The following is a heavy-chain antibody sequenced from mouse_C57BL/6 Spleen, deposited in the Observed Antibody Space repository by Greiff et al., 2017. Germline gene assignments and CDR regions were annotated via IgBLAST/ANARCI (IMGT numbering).Heavy chain of an antibody. D-gene: IGHD2-4*01. CDR3: ARIYYDYDEGFAY. V-gene: IGHV2-5*01. J-gene: IGHJ3*01. CDR2: LWRGGST. CDR1: GFSLTSYG. Sequence: QVQLKESGPGLVQPSQSLSITCTVSGFSLTSYGVHWVRQSPGRGLVWLGVLWRGGSTDYNAAIRSRLSIAKDNSKRQFLFRMSSLQADATAICYRARIYYDYDEGFAYWGQGTLVTVAA.